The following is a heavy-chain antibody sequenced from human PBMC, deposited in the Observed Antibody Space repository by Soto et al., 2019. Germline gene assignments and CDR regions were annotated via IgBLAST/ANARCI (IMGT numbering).Heavy chain of an antibody. J-gene: IGHJ4*02. Sequence: GGSLRLSCAASGFTFSSYAMHWVRQAPGKGLEWVAVISYDGSNKYYADSVKGRFTISRDNSKNTLYLQMNSLRAEDTAVYYCATAGGQQLAAPFDYWGQGTLVTVSS. CDR1: GFTFSSYA. V-gene: IGHV3-30-3*01. CDR2: ISYDGSNK. D-gene: IGHD6-13*01. CDR3: ATAGGQQLAAPFDY.